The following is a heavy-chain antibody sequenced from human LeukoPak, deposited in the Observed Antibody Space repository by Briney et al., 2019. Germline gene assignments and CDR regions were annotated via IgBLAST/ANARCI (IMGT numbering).Heavy chain of an antibody. Sequence: GGSLRLSCAASGFTFSLYWMNWVRWAPGKGLEWVANIKQDGSEKNYVDSVKGRFTISRDNAKNSLYLQMNNLRVEDTAMYYCAGGTGFIIKDWGQGTLVTVSS. CDR3: AGGTGFIIKD. J-gene: IGHJ4*02. V-gene: IGHV3-7*03. CDR2: IKQDGSEK. CDR1: GFTFSLYW. D-gene: IGHD3-9*01.